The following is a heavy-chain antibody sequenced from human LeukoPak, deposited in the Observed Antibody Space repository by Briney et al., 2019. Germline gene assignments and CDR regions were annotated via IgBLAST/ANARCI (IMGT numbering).Heavy chain of an antibody. CDR3: ASCIVVVPTAIGSCAFDI. CDR2: IIPIFGTA. CDR1: GGTFSSYA. J-gene: IGHJ3*02. D-gene: IGHD2-2*01. Sequence: SVKVSCKASGGTFSSYAISWVRQAPGQGLEWMGGIIPIFGTANYAQKFQGRVTITADKSTSTAYMELSSLRSEDTAAYYCASCIVVVPTAIGSCAFDIWGQGTMVTVSS. V-gene: IGHV1-69*06.